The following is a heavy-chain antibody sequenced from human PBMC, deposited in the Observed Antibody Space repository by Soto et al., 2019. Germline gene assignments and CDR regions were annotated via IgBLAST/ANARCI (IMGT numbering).Heavy chain of an antibody. V-gene: IGHV1-46*03. Sequence: ASVKVSCKASGYTFSSYYMNWVRQAPGQGPEWLGIINPSGGYTTYAQRFLGRVTMTSDTSTSTVHMELGSLTSEDTAVYYCASVRGIVVETHRYDHWGQGTLVTVSS. D-gene: IGHD2-21*02. CDR1: GYTFSSYY. J-gene: IGHJ4*02. CDR3: ASVRGIVVETHRYDH. CDR2: INPSGGYT.